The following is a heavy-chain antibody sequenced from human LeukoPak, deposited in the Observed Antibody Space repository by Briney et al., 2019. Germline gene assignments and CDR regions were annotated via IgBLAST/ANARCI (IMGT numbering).Heavy chain of an antibody. Sequence: PSETLSLTCTVSGGSISSGDYYWSWIRQPPGKGLEWIGYIYYSGSTYYNPSLKSRVTISVDKSKNQFSLKLSSVTAADTAVYYCARVWFGGSYFDYWGQGTLVTVSS. CDR2: IYYSGST. CDR3: ARVWFGGSYFDY. CDR1: GGSISSGDYY. J-gene: IGHJ4*02. D-gene: IGHD3-10*01. V-gene: IGHV4-30-4*01.